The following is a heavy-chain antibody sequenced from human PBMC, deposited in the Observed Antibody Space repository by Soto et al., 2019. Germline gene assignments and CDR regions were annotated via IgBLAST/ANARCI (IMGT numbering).Heavy chain of an antibody. CDR2: ISYDGSNK. J-gene: IGHJ4*02. D-gene: IGHD3-3*01. CDR3: AKDHRKYYDFWRGYGSEYFDY. V-gene: IGHV3-30*18. Sequence: QVQLVESGGGVVQPGRSLRLSCAASGFTFSSYGMHWVRQAPGQGLEWVAVISYDGSNKYYEDSVKGRFTISRDNYKNTLSLQMNSLRAEDTAVYYCAKDHRKYYDFWRGYGSEYFDYWVQGTLVTVSS. CDR1: GFTFSSYG.